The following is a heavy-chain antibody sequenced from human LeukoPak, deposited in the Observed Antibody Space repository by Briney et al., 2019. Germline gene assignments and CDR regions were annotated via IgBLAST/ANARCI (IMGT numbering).Heavy chain of an antibody. CDR1: GFTFSSYG. CDR3: ARGPTMVRGVITYYFDY. J-gene: IGHJ4*02. Sequence: GRSLRLSCAASGFTFSSYGMHWVRQAPGKGLEWVAVISYDGSNKYYADSVKGRFTISRDNSKNTLYLQMNSLRAEDTAVYYCARGPTMVRGVITYYFDYWGQGTLVTVSS. CDR2: ISYDGSNK. V-gene: IGHV3-30*03. D-gene: IGHD3-10*01.